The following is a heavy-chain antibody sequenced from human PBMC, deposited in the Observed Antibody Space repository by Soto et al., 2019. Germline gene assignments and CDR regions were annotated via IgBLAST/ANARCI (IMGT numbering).Heavy chain of an antibody. CDR2: IYYSGST. CDR1: GGAISSGGYY. D-gene: IGHD2-2*01. Sequence: QVQLQESGPGLVKPSQTLSLICTVSGGAISSGGYYWSWIRQDPGKGLEWIGYIYYSGSTYYNPSLKRRVTISVDMSKNQFSLKLSSVTAADTAVYYCAGRAVPPGMGGYWFDPWGQGTLVTVSS. CDR3: AGRAVPPGMGGYWFDP. V-gene: IGHV4-31*03. J-gene: IGHJ5*02.